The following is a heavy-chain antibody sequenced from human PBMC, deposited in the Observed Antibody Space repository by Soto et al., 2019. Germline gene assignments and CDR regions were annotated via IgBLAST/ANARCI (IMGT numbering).Heavy chain of an antibody. CDR2: ISSSSTI. V-gene: IGHV3-48*01. CDR3: ARAGFSRWENRDGLDP. CDR1: GFTFSSYS. D-gene: IGHD1-26*01. J-gene: IGHJ5*02. Sequence: GGSLRLSCAASGFTFSSYSMNWVRQAPGKGLEWVSYISSSSTIYYADSVKGRFTISRDNAKNSLYLQMNSLRAEDTAVYYCARAGFSRWENRDGLDPWGQGTLVTVSS.